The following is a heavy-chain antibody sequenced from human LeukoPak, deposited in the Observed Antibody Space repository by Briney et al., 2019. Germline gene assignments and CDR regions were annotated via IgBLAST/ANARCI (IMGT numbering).Heavy chain of an antibody. CDR2: IYSAGST. D-gene: IGHD6-19*01. J-gene: IGHJ3*01. Sequence: PGGSLRLSCAASGFNYSAYNMNWVRQAPGKGLEWVSIIYSAGSTYYTDSVKGRFTISRDNSNNTLYLQMNSLRAEDTAVYYCAGDSNGWLNADAFDFWGQGTKVTVSS. CDR3: AGDSNGWLNADAFDF. V-gene: IGHV3-66*01. CDR1: GFNYSAYN.